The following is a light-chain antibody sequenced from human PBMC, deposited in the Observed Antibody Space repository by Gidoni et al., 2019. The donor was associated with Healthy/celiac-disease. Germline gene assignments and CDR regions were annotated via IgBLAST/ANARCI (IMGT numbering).Light chain of an antibody. CDR1: QSVLYISNNKNY. V-gene: IGKV4-1*01. CDR2: WAS. Sequence: DIVMTQSPDSLAVSLGERATINCKSSQSVLYISNNKNYLAWYQQKPGQPPKLLIYWASTRESGVPDRFSGSGSGTDFTLTINRLQAEDVAVYYCQQYYSTPLSFGGGTKVEIK. J-gene: IGKJ4*01. CDR3: QQYYSTPLS.